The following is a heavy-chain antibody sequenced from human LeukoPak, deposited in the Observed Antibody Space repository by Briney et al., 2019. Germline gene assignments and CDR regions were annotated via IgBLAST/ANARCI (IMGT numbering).Heavy chain of an antibody. CDR3: ARTGSYLY. V-gene: IGHV4-31*03. CDR1: GXSISSGGYY. J-gene: IGHJ4*02. Sequence: SETLSLTCTVSGXSISSGGYYWSWIRQRPGKGLEWIAYIYYSGSTYYSPSLKSRVTISVDTSKNQFSLKLSSVTAADTAVYYCARTGSYLYWGQGTLVTVSS. CDR2: IYYSGST. D-gene: IGHD1-26*01.